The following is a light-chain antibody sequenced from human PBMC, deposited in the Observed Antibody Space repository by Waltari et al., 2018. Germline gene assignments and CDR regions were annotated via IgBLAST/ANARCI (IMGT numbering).Light chain of an antibody. CDR1: NNDVGASKF. J-gene: IGLJ2*01. CDR3: CSFTASHTLL. Sequence: QSALTQPASVSGSPGQSITISCTGTNNDVGASKFVSWYQQHPGRAPQLMICYVTERPSGIAYRFSGSKSANTASLTISGLLPEDDAIYYCCSFTASHTLLFGGGTTVTVL. V-gene: IGLV2-14*03. CDR2: YVT.